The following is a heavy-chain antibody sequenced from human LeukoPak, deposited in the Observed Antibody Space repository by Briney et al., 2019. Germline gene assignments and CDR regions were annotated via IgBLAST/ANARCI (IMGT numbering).Heavy chain of an antibody. Sequence: SETLSLTCTVSGDPISTSSAYKWTWIRQPPRKGLEWIGYIYYSGSTNYNPSLQSRVTISVDTSNNQFSLKLTSVTAADTAVYYCAREYSAFDYWGQGTLVTVSS. CDR1: GDPISTSSAYK. CDR3: AREYSAFDY. D-gene: IGHD5-12*01. J-gene: IGHJ4*02. V-gene: IGHV4-61*08. CDR2: IYYSGST.